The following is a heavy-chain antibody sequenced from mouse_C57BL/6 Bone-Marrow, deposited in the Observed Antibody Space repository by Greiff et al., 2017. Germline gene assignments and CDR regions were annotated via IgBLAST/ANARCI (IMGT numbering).Heavy chain of an antibody. CDR3: TRGRDLLPRRTALGDYAMDY. CDR1: GFTFSSYA. Sequence: EVMLVESGEGLVKPGGSLKLSCAASGFTFSSYAMSWVRQTPEKRLEWVAYISSGGDYIYYADTVKGRFTISRDNARNTLYLQMSSLKSEDTAMYYCTRGRDLLPRRTALGDYAMDYWGQGTSVTVSS. V-gene: IGHV5-9-1*02. J-gene: IGHJ4*01. CDR2: ISSGGDYI. D-gene: IGHD1-1*01.